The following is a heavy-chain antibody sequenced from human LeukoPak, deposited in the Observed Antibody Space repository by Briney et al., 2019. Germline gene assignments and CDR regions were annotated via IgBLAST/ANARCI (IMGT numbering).Heavy chain of an antibody. CDR1: GLTFSSYG. CDR2: IRYDGSNK. D-gene: IGHD5-12*01. Sequence: GGSLRLSCAASGLTFSSYGMHWVRQAPGKGLEWVAFIRYDGSNKYYADSVKGRFTISRDNSKNTLYLQMNSLRAEDTAVYYCAKVGGYDERAFDYWGQGTLVTVSS. J-gene: IGHJ4*02. CDR3: AKVGGYDERAFDY. V-gene: IGHV3-30*02.